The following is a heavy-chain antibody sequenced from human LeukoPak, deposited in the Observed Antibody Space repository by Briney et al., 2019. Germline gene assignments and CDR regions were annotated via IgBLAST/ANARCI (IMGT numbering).Heavy chain of an antibody. V-gene: IGHV3-23*01. CDR1: GFTFSSYA. CDR3: AKSRGGLRESDY. CDR2: ISGSGGST. Sequence: SGGSLRLSCAASGFTFSSYAMSWVRQAPGKGLEWVSAISGSGGSTYYADSVKGRFTISRDNSKNTLYLQMNSLRAEDTAVYYCAKSRGGLRESDYWGQGTLVTVSS. J-gene: IGHJ4*02. D-gene: IGHD3-10*01.